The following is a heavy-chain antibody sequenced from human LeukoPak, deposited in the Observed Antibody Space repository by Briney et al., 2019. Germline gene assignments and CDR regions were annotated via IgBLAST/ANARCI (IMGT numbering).Heavy chain of an antibody. Sequence: GGSLRLSCAASGFTFSSYWMHWVRQAPGKGLVWVSRINTDGSSTSYADSVKGRFTISRDNAKNTLYLQMNSLRAEDTAVYYCAKDLYSSGRDAFDIWGQGTMVTVSS. CDR3: AKDLYSSGRDAFDI. V-gene: IGHV3-74*01. J-gene: IGHJ3*02. D-gene: IGHD6-19*01. CDR1: GFTFSSYW. CDR2: INTDGSST.